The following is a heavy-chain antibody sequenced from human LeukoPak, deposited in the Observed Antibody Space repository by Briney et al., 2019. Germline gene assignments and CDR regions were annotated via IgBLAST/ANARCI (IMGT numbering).Heavy chain of an antibody. Sequence: SVKVSCKASGGTFSSYAISWARQAPGQGLEWMGGIIPIFGTANYAQKFQGRVTITTDESTSTAYMELSSLRSEDTAVYYCARDRVYSGYDSFYYGMDVWGQGTTVTVSS. D-gene: IGHD5-12*01. V-gene: IGHV1-69*05. CDR1: GGTFSSYA. CDR2: IIPIFGTA. CDR3: ARDRVYSGYDSFYYGMDV. J-gene: IGHJ6*02.